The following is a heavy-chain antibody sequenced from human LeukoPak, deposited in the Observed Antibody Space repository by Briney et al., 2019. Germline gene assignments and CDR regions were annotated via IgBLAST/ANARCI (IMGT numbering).Heavy chain of an antibody. V-gene: IGHV1-8*01. CDR2: MDGSSGKT. Sequence: GASVKVSCKTSGYTFTSDDINWVRQATGQGLEWMGGMDGSSGKTAYAQRFLGRVTITRNTSISTAYMELSSLTSEDTAVYYCARLYYYASSGYDALDIWGQGTMVTVSS. CDR1: GYTFTSDD. CDR3: ARLYYYASSGYDALDI. D-gene: IGHD3-22*01. J-gene: IGHJ3*02.